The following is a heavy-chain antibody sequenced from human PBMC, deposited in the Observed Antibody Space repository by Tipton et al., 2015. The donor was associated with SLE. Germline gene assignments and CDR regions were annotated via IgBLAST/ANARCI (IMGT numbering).Heavy chain of an antibody. J-gene: IGHJ4*02. Sequence: GPLRLSCAASGFTFSSYWMSWVRQAPGKGLEWVANIKQDGSEKYYVDSVKGRFTISRDNAKNSLYLQMNSPRAEDTAVYYCARDISSSWYSFDYWGQGTQVTVSS. V-gene: IGHV3-7*03. CDR3: ARDISSSWYSFDY. CDR1: GFTFSSYW. CDR2: IKQDGSEK. D-gene: IGHD6-13*01.